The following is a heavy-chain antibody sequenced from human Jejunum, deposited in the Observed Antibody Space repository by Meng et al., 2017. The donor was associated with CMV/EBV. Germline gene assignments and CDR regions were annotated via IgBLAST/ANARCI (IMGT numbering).Heavy chain of an antibody. CDR2: ISSSSSYI. Sequence: GFVFRTVSMNWVRQAPGKGLEWVATISSSSSYIYYGDSVKGRFTVSRDNAKNSLFLQMNSLRAEDTAVYYCASSPRDFWSGPSMDVWGQGTTVTVSS. V-gene: IGHV3-21*01. CDR3: ASSPRDFWSGPSMDV. CDR1: GFVFRTVS. D-gene: IGHD3-3*01. J-gene: IGHJ6*02.